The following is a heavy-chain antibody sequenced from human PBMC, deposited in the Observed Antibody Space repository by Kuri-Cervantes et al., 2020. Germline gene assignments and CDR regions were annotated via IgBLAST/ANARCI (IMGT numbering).Heavy chain of an antibody. CDR1: GYTFTSYD. CDR2: MNPNSGNT. Sequence: ASVKVSCKASGYTFTSYDINWVRQATGQGLEWMGWMNPNSGNTGYAQKFQGRVTITRDRSMSTAYMELSSLRSEDTAVYYCARDGPMVGGTWFDPWGQGTLVTVSS. CDR3: ARDGPMVGGTWFDP. J-gene: IGHJ5*02. V-gene: IGHV1-8*03. D-gene: IGHD3-10*01.